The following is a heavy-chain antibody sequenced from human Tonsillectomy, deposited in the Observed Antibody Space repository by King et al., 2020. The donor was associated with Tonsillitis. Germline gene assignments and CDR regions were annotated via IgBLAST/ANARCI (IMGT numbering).Heavy chain of an antibody. V-gene: IGHV3-21*01. D-gene: IGHD1-14*01. CDR2: ISSSSSHI. CDR3: ARVGIFNMYYYGMDV. CDR1: GFTLSSYS. J-gene: IGHJ6*02. Sequence: VQLVESGGGLGKPGGSLRLSCAASGFTLSSYSMNWVRQAPGKGLEWGSSISSSSSHIYYAESVKGRFTISRDNAKNSLYLQVNSLRVEDTAVYYCARVGIFNMYYYGMDVWGQGTTVTVSS.